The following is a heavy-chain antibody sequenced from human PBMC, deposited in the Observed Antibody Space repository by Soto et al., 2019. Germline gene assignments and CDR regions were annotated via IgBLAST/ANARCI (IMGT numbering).Heavy chain of an antibody. Sequence: GGSLRLSCAASGFTFSSYWMHWVRQAPGKGLVWVSRINSDGSSTSYTDSVKGRFTISRDNAKNTLCLQMNSLRAEDTAVYYCARDMAYSSGWGPGGFDPWGQGTLVTVSS. D-gene: IGHD6-19*01. J-gene: IGHJ5*02. CDR3: ARDMAYSSGWGPGGFDP. V-gene: IGHV3-74*01. CDR2: INSDGSST. CDR1: GFTFSSYW.